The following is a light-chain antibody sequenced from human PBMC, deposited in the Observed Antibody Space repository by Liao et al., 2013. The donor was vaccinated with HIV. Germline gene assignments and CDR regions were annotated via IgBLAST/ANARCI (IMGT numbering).Light chain of an antibody. V-gene: IGLV3-1*01. J-gene: IGLJ2*01. CDR3: QSWDSNTVV. CDR1: KLVDTY. Sequence: SYDLTQPPSVSVSPGQTATITCSGHKLVDTYACWYQQRPGQSPVLVIYQDEKRPSWIPERFSGSNSGNTATLTISGTQAMDEADYYCQSWDSNTVVFGGGTKLTVL. CDR2: QDE.